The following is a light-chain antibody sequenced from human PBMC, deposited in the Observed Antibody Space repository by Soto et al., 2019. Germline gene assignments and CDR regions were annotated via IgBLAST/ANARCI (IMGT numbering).Light chain of an antibody. J-gene: IGKJ1*01. Sequence: EIVLTQSPGTLSLSPGERATLSCRASQSVSSSYLAWYQQKPGQAPRLLIYGASSRATGIPDRFSGSGSGTDFTLTISRLAPEDFAVYYCQHSGSSLWTFGQGTKVEIK. CDR3: QHSGSSLWT. CDR2: GAS. CDR1: QSVSSSY. V-gene: IGKV3-20*01.